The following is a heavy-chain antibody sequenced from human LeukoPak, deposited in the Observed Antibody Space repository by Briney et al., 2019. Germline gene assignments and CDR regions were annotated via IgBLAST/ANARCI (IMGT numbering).Heavy chain of an antibody. CDR1: GGSISSSSYY. CDR3: ARRNDILTGYYSNFDF. D-gene: IGHD3-9*01. J-gene: IGHJ4*02. V-gene: IGHV4-39*01. CDR2: VYYSGST. Sequence: PSETLSLTCTVSGGSISSSSYYWGWIRQPPGKVLEWLASVYYSGSTYYNPSLKGRATISADTSRSQSSLKLSSVTAADTAVYYCARRNDILTGYYSNFDFWGQGTLVTVSS.